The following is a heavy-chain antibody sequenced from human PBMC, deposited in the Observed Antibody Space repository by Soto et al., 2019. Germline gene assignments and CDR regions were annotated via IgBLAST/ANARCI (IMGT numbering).Heavy chain of an antibody. J-gene: IGHJ6*02. Sequence: QVQLVESGGGVVQPERSLRLSCAAAGSTFTNYSVHWVRQAPGKGLEWVAVISSDGSHQYYAESVRGRFTISRDNFKNTVSLQMNSQIPEDTAVYSGARQHCTATRCYVYQYYFDVWGQGTTVTVSS. CDR3: ARQHCTATRCYVYQYYFDV. D-gene: IGHD2-8*02. CDR2: ISSDGSHQ. V-gene: IGHV3-30*04. CDR1: GSTFTNYS.